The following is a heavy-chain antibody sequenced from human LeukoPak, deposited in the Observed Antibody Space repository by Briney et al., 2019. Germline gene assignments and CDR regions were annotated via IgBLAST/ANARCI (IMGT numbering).Heavy chain of an antibody. J-gene: IGHJ4*02. Sequence: PGGSLRLSCAASGFTFSSYAMSWVRQAPGKGLEWVSGINWNGGSTGYADSVKGRFTISRDNAKNSLYLQMNSLRAEDTALYHCARDVGALDYWGQGTLVTVSS. D-gene: IGHD1-26*01. CDR3: ARDVGALDY. CDR1: GFTFSSYA. V-gene: IGHV3-20*01. CDR2: INWNGGST.